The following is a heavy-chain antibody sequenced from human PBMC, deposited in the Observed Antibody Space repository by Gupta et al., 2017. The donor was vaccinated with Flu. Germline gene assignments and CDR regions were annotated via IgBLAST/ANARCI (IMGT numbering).Heavy chain of an antibody. Sequence: QVQLVPSGVEVKKPGASVKLSCKASGYSFASHYIPWVRQAPGQGLECMGVINPSGGGTNYEKDFQGRVTMTRDTSTNTVYMELSSLRSEDTAVYYCNRVISCGGDCYFFDDGGQGTLVTVSS. CDR2: INPSGGGT. D-gene: IGHD2-21*01. CDR1: GYSFASHY. J-gene: IGHJ4*02. CDR3: NRVISCGGDCYFFDD. V-gene: IGHV1-46*01.